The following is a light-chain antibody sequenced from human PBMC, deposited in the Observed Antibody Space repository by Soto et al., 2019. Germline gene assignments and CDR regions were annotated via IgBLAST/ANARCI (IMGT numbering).Light chain of an antibody. Sequence: QSALTQPASVSGSPGQSITISCTGTSSDVGGYNSVSWYQQHPGKAPKLVIYEVTNRPSGISNRFSGSKSGNTASLTISGLQAEDEADYYCSSYTSSSTRVFGTGIKVTVL. CDR2: EVT. CDR3: SSYTSSSTRV. J-gene: IGLJ1*01. V-gene: IGLV2-14*01. CDR1: SSDVGGYNS.